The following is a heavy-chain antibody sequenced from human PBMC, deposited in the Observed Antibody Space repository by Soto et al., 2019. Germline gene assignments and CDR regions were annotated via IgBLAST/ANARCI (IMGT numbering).Heavy chain of an antibody. CDR1: GGSIRSYY. CDR3: AREGARGFGMDV. D-gene: IGHD1-26*01. CDR2: IYTSGST. V-gene: IGHV4-4*07. J-gene: IGHJ6*02. Sequence: QVQLQESGPGLVKPSETLSLTCNVSGGSIRSYYWSWVRQPAGKPLEWIGRIYTSGSTNYNPSLKSRVSMSVDTSTNQFSLEVTSVTAADTAVYYCAREGARGFGMDVWGLGTTVTVSS.